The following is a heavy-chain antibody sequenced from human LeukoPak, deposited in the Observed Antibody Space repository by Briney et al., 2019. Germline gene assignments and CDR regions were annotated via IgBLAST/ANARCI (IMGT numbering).Heavy chain of an antibody. D-gene: IGHD6-19*01. CDR2: IYDSGST. V-gene: IGHV4-59*08. J-gene: IGHJ4*02. CDR1: GGSISGYY. CDR3: ARLASSGWSHCDY. Sequence: SETLSLTCTVSGGSISGYYWSWIRQPPRKGPEWIGYIYDSGSTNYNPSLKSRVTISVDTSKNQFSLKMNSVTAADTAVYYCARLASSGWSHCDYWSQGTLVTVSS.